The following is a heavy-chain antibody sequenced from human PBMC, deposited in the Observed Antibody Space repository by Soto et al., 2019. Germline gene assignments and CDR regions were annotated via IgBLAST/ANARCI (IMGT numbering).Heavy chain of an antibody. Sequence: QVQLVESGGGVVQPGRSLRLSCAASGFTFSSYGIHWVRQAPGKGLEWVAVISYDGGNKHYADSVQGRFTISIDNSKNTLYLQMNSLRAEDTAVYYCAKDTYYLDSSGYYVFDSWGQGTLVTVFS. CDR1: GFTFSSYG. J-gene: IGHJ4*02. CDR3: AKDTYYLDSSGYYVFDS. D-gene: IGHD3-22*01. V-gene: IGHV3-30*18. CDR2: ISYDGGNK.